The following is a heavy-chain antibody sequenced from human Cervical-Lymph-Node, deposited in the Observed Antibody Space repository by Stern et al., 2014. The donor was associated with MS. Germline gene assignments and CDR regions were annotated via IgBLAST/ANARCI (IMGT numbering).Heavy chain of an antibody. CDR3: ARDYGSSGYYLDALDI. CDR1: GFTFSGYG. V-gene: IGHV3-33*01. Sequence: DQLVESGGGVVQPGRSLRLSCAASGFTFSGYGMHWVRQAPGKGLEWVAVIWSDGSNKYHADSVKGRFTISRDNSKNTLYLQMNSLRAEDTAVYYCARDYGSSGYYLDALDIWGHGTMVTVSS. J-gene: IGHJ3*02. D-gene: IGHD3-22*01. CDR2: IWSDGSNK.